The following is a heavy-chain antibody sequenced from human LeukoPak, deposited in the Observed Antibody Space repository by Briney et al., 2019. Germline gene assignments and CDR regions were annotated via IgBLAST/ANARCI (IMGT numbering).Heavy chain of an antibody. CDR3: ARGLFRGSGWPEFDY. Sequence: SETLSLTCAVYGGSFSAYYWSWIRQPPGKGLEWIGEINHSGSTNYNPSLKSRVTISVDTSKNQFSLKLSSVTAADTAVYYCARGLFRGSGWPEFDYWGQGTLVTVPS. CDR2: INHSGST. CDR1: GGSFSAYY. J-gene: IGHJ4*02. V-gene: IGHV4-34*01. D-gene: IGHD6-19*01.